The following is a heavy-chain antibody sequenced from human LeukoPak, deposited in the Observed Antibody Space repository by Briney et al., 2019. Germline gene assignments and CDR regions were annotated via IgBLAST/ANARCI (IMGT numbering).Heavy chain of an antibody. CDR3: ARSTYYYDSSGDNDAFDV. J-gene: IGHJ3*01. CDR1: GGSISSGGYS. Sequence: SQTLSLTCAVSGGSISSGGYSWSWIRQPAGKGLEWIGYIYHSGSTYYNPSLKSRVTISVDRSKNQFSLKLSSVTAADTAVYYCARSTYYYDSSGDNDAFDVWGQGTMVTVSS. CDR2: IYHSGST. D-gene: IGHD3-22*01. V-gene: IGHV4-30-2*01.